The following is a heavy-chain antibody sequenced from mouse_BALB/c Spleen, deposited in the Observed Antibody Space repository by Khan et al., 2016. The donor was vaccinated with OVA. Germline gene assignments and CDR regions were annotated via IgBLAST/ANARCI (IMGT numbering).Heavy chain of an antibody. J-gene: IGHJ1*01. Sequence: EVELVESGGGLVQPGGSRKLSCVASGFTLSSFGMHWVRQAPMKGLEWVAYISSGSSTIYYVDTVKGRFTISRDNPTNTLFLQMTSLRSEDTAIYYSARSGGNVHWYFDVWGAGTSVTVSS. CDR2: ISSGSSTI. CDR1: GFTLSSFG. D-gene: IGHD2-1*01. CDR3: ARSGGNVHWYFDV. V-gene: IGHV5-17*02.